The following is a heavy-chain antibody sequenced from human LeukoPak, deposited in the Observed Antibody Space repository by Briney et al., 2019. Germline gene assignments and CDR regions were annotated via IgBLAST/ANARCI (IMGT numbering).Heavy chain of an antibody. CDR1: GYSINSGYY. CDR2: IYHSGST. CDR3: AKISGYDFQFDY. V-gene: IGHV4-38-2*02. D-gene: IGHD5-12*01. J-gene: IGHJ4*02. Sequence: PSETLSLTCTVSGYSINSGYYWGWIRQPPGKGLEWIGSIYHSGSTYYNPSLKSRVTISVDTSKNQFSLKLSSVTAADTAVYYCAKISGYDFQFDYWGQGTLVTVSS.